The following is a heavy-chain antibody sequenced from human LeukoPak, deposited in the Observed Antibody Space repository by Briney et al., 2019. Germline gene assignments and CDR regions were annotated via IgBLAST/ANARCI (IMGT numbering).Heavy chain of an antibody. CDR2: INHSGST. D-gene: IGHD2-2*01. Sequence: SETLSLTCAVYGGSFSGYYWSWIRQPPGKGLEWIGEINHSGSTNYNPSFKSRVTISVDTSKNQFSLKLSSVTAADTAVYYCARENQLLYGMDVWGQGTTVTVSS. J-gene: IGHJ6*02. V-gene: IGHV4-34*01. CDR1: GGSFSGYY. CDR3: ARENQLLYGMDV.